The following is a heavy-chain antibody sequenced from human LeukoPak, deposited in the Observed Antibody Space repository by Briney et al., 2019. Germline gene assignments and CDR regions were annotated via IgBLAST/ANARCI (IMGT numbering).Heavy chain of an antibody. Sequence: SETLSLTCAVYGGSFSGYYWSWIRQPPGKGLEWIGEINHSGSTNYNPSLKSRVATSADEPKNQFSLKLSSVTAADTAVYYCARGVTMVRGVIRVKYYYYYLDVWGKGTTVTISS. D-gene: IGHD3-10*01. V-gene: IGHV4-34*01. CDR3: ARGVTMVRGVIRVKYYYYYLDV. J-gene: IGHJ6*03. CDR2: INHSGST. CDR1: GGSFSGYY.